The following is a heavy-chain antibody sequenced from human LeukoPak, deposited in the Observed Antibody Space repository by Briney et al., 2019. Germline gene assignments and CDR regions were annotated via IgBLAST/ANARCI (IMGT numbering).Heavy chain of an antibody. V-gene: IGHV4-34*01. CDR3: ARHGKYIISLFRGVISKPHNWFDP. Sequence: SETLSLTCAVYGGSFSGYYWSWIRQPPGKGLEWIGEINHSGSTNYNPSLKSRVTISVDTSKNQFSLKLSSVTAADTAVYYCARHGKYIISLFRGVISKPHNWFDPWGQGTLVTVSS. CDR1: GGSFSGYY. J-gene: IGHJ5*02. D-gene: IGHD3-10*01. CDR2: INHSGST.